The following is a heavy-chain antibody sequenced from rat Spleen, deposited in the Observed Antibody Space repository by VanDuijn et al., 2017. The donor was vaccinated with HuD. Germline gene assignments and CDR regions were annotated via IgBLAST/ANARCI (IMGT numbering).Heavy chain of an antibody. CDR1: GYSITSSYR. Sequence: EVQLQESGPGLVKPSQSLSPNCSVTGYSITSSYRWSWIRKFPGNKLEWMGYINSAGSTNYNPSLKSRISITRDTSKNQFFLQVNSVTTEDTATYYCASGGSGGLNWFAYWGQGTQVTVSS. CDR3: ASGGSGGLNWFAY. J-gene: IGHJ3*01. CDR2: INSAGST. V-gene: IGHV3-3*01. D-gene: IGHD1-1*01.